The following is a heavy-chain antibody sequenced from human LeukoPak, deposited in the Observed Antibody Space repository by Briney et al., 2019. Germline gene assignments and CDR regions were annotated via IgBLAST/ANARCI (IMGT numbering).Heavy chain of an antibody. Sequence: SETLSLTCAVPGYSISSGYYWGWIRPPPGKGLEWIGSIYHSGSTYYNPSLKSRVTISVDTSKNQFSLKLSSVTAADTAVYYCARTRDYYYYMDVWGKGTTVTVSS. CDR3: ARTRDYYYYMDV. CDR1: GYSISSGYY. CDR2: IYHSGST. V-gene: IGHV4-38-2*01. J-gene: IGHJ6*03.